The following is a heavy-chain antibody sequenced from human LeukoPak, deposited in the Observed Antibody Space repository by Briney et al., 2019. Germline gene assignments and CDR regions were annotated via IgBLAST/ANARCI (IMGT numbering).Heavy chain of an antibody. CDR1: GYTLTELS. J-gene: IGHJ4*02. CDR2: FDPEDGET. CDR3: ASCGIYYYGSGSNDY. Sequence: ASVKVSCKVSGYTLTELSMHWVRQAPGKGLEWMGGFDPEDGETIYAQKFQGRVTITADKSTSTAYMELSSLRSEDTAVYYCASCGIYYYGSGSNDYWGQGTLVTVSS. V-gene: IGHV1-24*01. D-gene: IGHD3-10*01.